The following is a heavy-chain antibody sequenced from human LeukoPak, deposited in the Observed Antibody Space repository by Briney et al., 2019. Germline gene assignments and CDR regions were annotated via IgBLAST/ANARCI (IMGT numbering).Heavy chain of an antibody. CDR1: GFTFSSYT. D-gene: IGHD1-26*01. CDR2: ISYDGSNK. J-gene: IGHJ4*02. V-gene: IGHV3-30*04. CDR3: ASRIVGALDY. Sequence: GGSLRLSRAASGFTFSSYTMHWVRQAPGKGLEWVAVISYDGSNKYYADSVRGRFTISRDNSKNTLYLQMNSLRAEDTAVYYCASRIVGALDYWGQGTLVTVSS.